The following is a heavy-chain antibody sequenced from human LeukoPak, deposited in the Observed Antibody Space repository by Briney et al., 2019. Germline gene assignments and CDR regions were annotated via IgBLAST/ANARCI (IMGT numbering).Heavy chain of an antibody. CDR2: ISSSGSTI. D-gene: IGHD2-2*01. CDR1: GFSLSTYS. Sequence: GGPLRLSCAASGFSLSTYSMNWVRQAPGKGLEWVSYISSSGSTIYYADSVKGRFTISRDNAKNSLYLQMNSLRAEDTAVYYCARAMDGPYCSSTSCYADYYYGMDVWGQGTTVTVSS. V-gene: IGHV3-48*04. CDR3: ARAMDGPYCSSTSCYADYYYGMDV. J-gene: IGHJ6*02.